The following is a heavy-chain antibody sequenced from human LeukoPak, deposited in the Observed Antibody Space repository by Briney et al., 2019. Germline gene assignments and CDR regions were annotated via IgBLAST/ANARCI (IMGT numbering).Heavy chain of an antibody. V-gene: IGHV3-23*01. Sequence: GGSLRVSCAASGFTFSSYAMSWVRQAPGEGLEWGSAISGSGGSTYYADSVKGRFPISRDNSKNTLYLQMNSLRAEDTAVYYCAKVGYYDSSGTKAEYFQHWGQGTLVTVSS. CDR3: AKVGYYDSSGTKAEYFQH. J-gene: IGHJ1*01. CDR2: ISGSGGST. CDR1: GFTFSSYA. D-gene: IGHD3-22*01.